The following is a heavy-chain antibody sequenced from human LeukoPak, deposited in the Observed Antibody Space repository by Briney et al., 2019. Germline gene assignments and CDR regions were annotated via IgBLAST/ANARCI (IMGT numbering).Heavy chain of an antibody. D-gene: IGHD6-13*01. V-gene: IGHV4-31*03. CDR2: IYYSGST. CDR3: ARDRLVAAADHAFGI. Sequence: SETLSLTCTVSGGSISSGGYYWSWIRQHPGKGLEWIGYIYYSGSTYYNPSLKSRVTISVDTSKNQFSLKLSSVTAADTAVYYCARDRLVAAADHAFGIWGQGTMVTVSS. J-gene: IGHJ3*02. CDR1: GGSISSGGYY.